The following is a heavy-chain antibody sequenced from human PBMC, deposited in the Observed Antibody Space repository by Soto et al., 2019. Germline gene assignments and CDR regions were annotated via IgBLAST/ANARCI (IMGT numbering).Heavy chain of an antibody. CDR1: GGSISSSSYY. CDR2: IYYSGST. Sequence: SETLSLTCTVSGGSISSSSYYWGWIRQPPGKGLEWIGSIYYSGSTYYNPSLKSRVTISVDTSKNQFSLKLSSVTAADTAVYYCARPVQIPPYYYGMDVWGQGTTVTVS. V-gene: IGHV4-39*01. CDR3: ARPVQIPPYYYGMDV. J-gene: IGHJ6*02. D-gene: IGHD3-10*02.